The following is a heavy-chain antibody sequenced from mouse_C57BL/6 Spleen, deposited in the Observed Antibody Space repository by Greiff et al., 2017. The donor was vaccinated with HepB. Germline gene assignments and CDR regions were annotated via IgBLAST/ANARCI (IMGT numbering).Heavy chain of an antibody. Sequence: EVQVVESGPVLVKPGASVKMSCKASGYTFTDYYMNWVKQSHGKSLEWIGVINPYNGGTSYNQKFKGKATLTVDKSSSTAYMELNSLTSEDSAVYYCARRNCDYWGQGTTLTVSS. J-gene: IGHJ2*01. CDR2: INPYNGGT. V-gene: IGHV1-19*01. CDR3: ARRNCDY. CDR1: GYTFTDYY.